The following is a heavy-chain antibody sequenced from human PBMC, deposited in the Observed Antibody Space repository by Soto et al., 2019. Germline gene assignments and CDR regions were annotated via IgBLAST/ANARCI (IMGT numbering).Heavy chain of an antibody. J-gene: IGHJ6*02. CDR2: IYYSGST. Sequence: KPSETLSLTCTVSGDSIRSGNHYSSWIRPPPGKGLEWIGYIYYSGSTDYSPSLKSRVTISVDTTKNQFSLKLYSVSAADTAVYYCARVDIMTVYGCMGVWGQGPRGVVAS. D-gene: IGHD3-9*01. CDR3: ARVDIMTVYGCMGV. CDR1: GDSIRSGNHY. V-gene: IGHV4-30-4*01.